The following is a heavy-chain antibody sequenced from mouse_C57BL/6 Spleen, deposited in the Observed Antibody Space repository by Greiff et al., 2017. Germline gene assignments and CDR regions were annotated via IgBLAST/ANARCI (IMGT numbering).Heavy chain of an antibody. D-gene: IGHD2-1*01. Sequence: VQLQQSVAELVRPGASVKLSCTASGFNIQNTYMHWVKQRPEQGLEWIGRIDPANGNTKYAPKFQGKATITADTSSNTAYLQLSSLTSEDTAIYYCARGGYGNYEYWGQGTTLTVSS. J-gene: IGHJ2*01. CDR3: ARGGYGNYEY. CDR2: IDPANGNT. CDR1: GFNIQNTY. V-gene: IGHV14-3*01.